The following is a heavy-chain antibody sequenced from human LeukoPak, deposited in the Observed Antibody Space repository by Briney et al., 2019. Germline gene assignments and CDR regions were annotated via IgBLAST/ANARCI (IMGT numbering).Heavy chain of an antibody. CDR3: AKDIGYSSSEGFDP. D-gene: IGHD6-13*01. Sequence: GGSLRLSCAASGFTFSTYPMSWVRQAPGKGLEWVSTISGGGGGTYYADSVKGLFIISRDNAKNSLYLQMNSLRAEDTALYYCAKDIGYSSSEGFDPWGQGTLVTVSS. CDR2: ISGGGGGT. J-gene: IGHJ5*02. V-gene: IGHV3-23*01. CDR1: GFTFSTYP.